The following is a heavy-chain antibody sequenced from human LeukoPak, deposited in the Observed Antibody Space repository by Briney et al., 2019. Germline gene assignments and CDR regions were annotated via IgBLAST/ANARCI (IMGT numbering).Heavy chain of an antibody. Sequence: PGGSLRLSCAASGFTFSDYILDWVRQAPGKGPEWIGRIRRKRNGYTTEFAASVKGRFTISRDDSEKSMYLHMNNVKTEDTAVYYCSREGAQGDQSAFDVWGQGTMVTVSS. CDR1: GFTFSDYI. CDR2: IRRKRNGYTT. V-gene: IGHV3-72*01. J-gene: IGHJ3*01. D-gene: IGHD2-21*01. CDR3: SREGAQGDQSAFDV.